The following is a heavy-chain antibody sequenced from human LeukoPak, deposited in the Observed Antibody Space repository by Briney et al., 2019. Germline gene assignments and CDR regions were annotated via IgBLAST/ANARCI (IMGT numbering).Heavy chain of an antibody. Sequence: GESLQISCKGSGYSFTSYWISWVRQMPGKGLEWMGRIDPSDSYTKYSPSFQGHVTISADKSISTAYLQWSSLKASDTAMYYCARHLGRCSGGSCYSLPTVDYWGQGTLVTVSS. D-gene: IGHD2-15*01. CDR1: GYSFTSYW. V-gene: IGHV5-10-1*01. CDR3: ARHLGRCSGGSCYSLPTVDY. CDR2: IDPSDSYT. J-gene: IGHJ4*02.